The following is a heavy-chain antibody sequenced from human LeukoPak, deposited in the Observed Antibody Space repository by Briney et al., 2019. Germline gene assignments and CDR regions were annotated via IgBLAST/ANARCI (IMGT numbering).Heavy chain of an antibody. CDR1: GFTFSRCW. CDR3: ARGNYDFWSGYYPIDY. CDR2: INSVGSNT. Sequence: GGSLRLSCAASGFTFSRCWIHWVRQAPGKGLLWVSRINSVGSNTNYADSVKGRFTISRDNAKNSLYLQMNSLRAEDTAVYYCARGNYDFWSGYYPIDYWGQGTLVTVSS. D-gene: IGHD3-3*01. V-gene: IGHV3-74*01. J-gene: IGHJ4*02.